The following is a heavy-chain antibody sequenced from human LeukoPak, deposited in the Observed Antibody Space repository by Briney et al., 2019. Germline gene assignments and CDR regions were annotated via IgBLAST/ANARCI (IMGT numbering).Heavy chain of an antibody. Sequence: GGSLRLSCAASGFIFSDYYMSWIRQTPGKGLEWLSYISSTSSDTNYADSVKGRFTISRDNAKKSLFLQMNSLRAEDTGVYYCAAPYYYGSGSVLNYYYGMDVWGKGTTVTVSS. V-gene: IGHV3-11*06. D-gene: IGHD3-10*01. CDR3: AAPYYYGSGSVLNYYYGMDV. J-gene: IGHJ6*04. CDR2: ISSTSSDT. CDR1: GFIFSDYY.